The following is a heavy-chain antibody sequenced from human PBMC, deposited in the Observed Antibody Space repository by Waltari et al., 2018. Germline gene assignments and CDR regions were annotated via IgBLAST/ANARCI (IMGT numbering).Heavy chain of an antibody. CDR2: INPNSGGT. J-gene: IGHJ4*02. D-gene: IGHD6-6*01. CDR3: ASVAARDFDY. CDR1: GYTFTGYY. Sequence: VQLVQSGAEVKKPGESLKISCKASGYTFTGYYMHWVRQAPGQGLEWMGRINPNSGGTNYAQKFHDRVTMTRDTSISTAYMELSRLRSDDTAVYYCASVAARDFDYWGQGTLVTVSS. V-gene: IGHV1-2*06.